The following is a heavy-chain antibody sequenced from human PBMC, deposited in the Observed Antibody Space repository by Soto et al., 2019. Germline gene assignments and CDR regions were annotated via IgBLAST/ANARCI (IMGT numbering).Heavy chain of an antibody. CDR1: GFTFSDYY. CDR2: ISSSGSTI. J-gene: IGHJ3*02. D-gene: IGHD3-3*01. CDR3: ARVHDFWRNDAFDI. Sequence: SGGSLRLSCAASGFTFSDYYMSWIRQAPGKGLEWVSYISSSGSTIYYADSVKGRFTISRDNAKNSLYLQMNSLRAEDTAVYYCARVHDFWRNDAFDIWGQGTMVTVSS. V-gene: IGHV3-11*01.